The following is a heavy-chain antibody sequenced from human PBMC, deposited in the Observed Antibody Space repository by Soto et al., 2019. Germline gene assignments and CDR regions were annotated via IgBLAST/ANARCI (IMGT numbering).Heavy chain of an antibody. V-gene: IGHV3-23*01. CDR2: ISGSGDST. CDR1: GFTFSSYA. Sequence: PGGSLRLSCAASGFTFSSYAMSWVRQAPGKGLEWVSVISGSGDSTYYADSVKGRFTISRDNSKNTLYLQMNSLRAEDTAVYYCAKNPSPVLILRYFDYWGQGTLVTVYS. CDR3: AKNPSPVLILRYFDY. D-gene: IGHD2-2*01. J-gene: IGHJ4*02.